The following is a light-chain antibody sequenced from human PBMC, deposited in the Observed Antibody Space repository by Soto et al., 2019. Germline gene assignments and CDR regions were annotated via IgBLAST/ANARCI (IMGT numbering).Light chain of an antibody. V-gene: IGLV2-14*01. J-gene: IGLJ2*01. Sequence: QSALTQPASVSGSPGQSITICCTGTSSDIGAYNYVSWYQQHPGKVPKLMIYDVSNRPSGVSDRFSGSKSGNTASLTISGLQAEDEADYYCSSYTSSNTLVFGGGTKLTVL. CDR1: SSDIGAYNY. CDR2: DVS. CDR3: SSYTSSNTLV.